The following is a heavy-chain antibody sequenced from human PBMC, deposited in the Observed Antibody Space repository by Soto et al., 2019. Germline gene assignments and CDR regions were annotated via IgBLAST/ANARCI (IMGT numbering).Heavy chain of an antibody. J-gene: IGHJ3*02. V-gene: IGHV2-26*01. Sequence: QVTLKESGPVLVKPTETLTLTCTVSGFSLSNVRMGLSWIRQPPGKALEWLAHIFSNDEKSYSTSLKSRLTISKDTSKSQVVLTMANMDPVDTATYYCARIPKHTWNDVGAFDIWGQGTPVTVSS. CDR2: IFSNDEK. CDR1: GFSLSNVRMG. D-gene: IGHD1-20*01. CDR3: ARIPKHTWNDVGAFDI.